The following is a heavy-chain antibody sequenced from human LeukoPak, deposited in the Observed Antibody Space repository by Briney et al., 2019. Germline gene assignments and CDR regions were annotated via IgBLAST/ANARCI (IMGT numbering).Heavy chain of an antibody. CDR3: ARAFWATVAYFDY. CDR1: GFTFSNYE. D-gene: IGHD4-23*01. CDR2: ISSSGSTI. J-gene: IGHJ4*02. V-gene: IGHV3-48*03. Sequence: PGGSLRLSCAASGFTFSNYEFNWVRQAPGKGLEWVSYISSSGSTIYYADSVKGRFTISRDNAKNSLYLQMNSLRAEDTAVYYCARAFWATVAYFDYWGQGTLVTVSS.